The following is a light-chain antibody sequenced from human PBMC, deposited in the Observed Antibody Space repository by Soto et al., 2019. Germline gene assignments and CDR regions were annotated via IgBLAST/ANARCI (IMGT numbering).Light chain of an antibody. CDR2: LNSDGSH. CDR1: SGHSSYA. V-gene: IGLV4-69*01. CDR3: QTCSTGYVV. Sequence: QLVLTQSPSASASLGASVKLTCTLSSGHSSYAIAWHQQQPEKGPRYLMKLNSDGSHSRGDGIPDRFSGSSSGAERYLTISSLQSDDEADYYCQTCSTGYVVFGGGTKLTVL. J-gene: IGLJ2*01.